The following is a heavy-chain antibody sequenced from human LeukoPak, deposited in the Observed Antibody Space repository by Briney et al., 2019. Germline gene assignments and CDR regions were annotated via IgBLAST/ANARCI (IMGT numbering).Heavy chain of an antibody. J-gene: IGHJ4*02. Sequence: GGSLRLSCAASGFTFSSYAMHWVRQAPGKGLEWVAVISYDGSNKYYADSVKGRFTISRDNSKNTLYLQMNSLRAEDTAVYYCARASNMVRGVMVDYWGQGTLVTVSS. CDR2: ISYDGSNK. CDR1: GFTFSSYA. V-gene: IGHV3-30*14. CDR3: ARASNMVRGVMVDY. D-gene: IGHD3-10*01.